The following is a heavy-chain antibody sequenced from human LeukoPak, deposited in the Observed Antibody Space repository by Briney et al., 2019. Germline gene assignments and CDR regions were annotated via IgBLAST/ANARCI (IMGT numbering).Heavy chain of an antibody. J-gene: IGHJ3*02. CDR1: GGSFSGYY. D-gene: IGHD3-16*02. CDR2: INHSGST. CDR3: ARVLPYDYVWGSYRLVERSDAFDI. Sequence: SETLSLTCAVYGGSFSGYYWSWIRQPPGKGLEWIGAINHSGSTNSNPSLKSRVTISVDTSKNQFSLKLSSVTAADTAVYYCARVLPYDYVWGSYRLVERSDAFDIWGQGTMVTHSS. V-gene: IGHV4-34*01.